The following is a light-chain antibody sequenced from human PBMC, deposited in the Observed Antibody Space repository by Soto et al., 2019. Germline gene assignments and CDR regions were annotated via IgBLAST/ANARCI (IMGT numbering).Light chain of an antibody. CDR3: CSYAGTYSYV. J-gene: IGLJ1*01. V-gene: IGLV2-11*01. CDR2: DVS. Sequence: LTQPRSVSGSPGQSVTISCTGTSSDVGAYNYVSWYQQHPGQAPKFMIYDVSKRPSGVPDRFSGSKSGNTASLTISGLRADDEADYYCCSYAGTYSYVFGTGTKVTVL. CDR1: SSDVGAYNY.